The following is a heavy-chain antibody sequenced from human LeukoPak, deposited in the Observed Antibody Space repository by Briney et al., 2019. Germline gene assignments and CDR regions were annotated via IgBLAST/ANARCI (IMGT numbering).Heavy chain of an antibody. CDR2: INPDGSTT. Sequence: GGSLRLSCAASGFTFTTFWMNWVRQVPGKGLVWVSLINPDGSTTTYADSVKGRFTISRDNAKNTVYLQMNSLRGEDTAVYYCERDFRGSPDRWGQGTLVTASS. V-gene: IGHV3-74*01. D-gene: IGHD5-12*01. CDR1: GFTFTTFW. CDR3: ERDFRGSPDR. J-gene: IGHJ5*02.